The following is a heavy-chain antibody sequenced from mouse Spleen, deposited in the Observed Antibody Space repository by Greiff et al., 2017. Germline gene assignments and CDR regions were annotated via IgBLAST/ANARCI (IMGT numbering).Heavy chain of an antibody. CDR3: ARRSLYYAMDY. V-gene: IGHV5-12*02. J-gene: IGHJ4*01. CDR1: GFTFSDYY. Sequence: DVKLVESGGGLVQPGGSLKLSCATSGFTFSDYYMYWVRQTPEKRLEWVAYISNGGGSTYYPDTVKGRFTISRDNAKNTLYLQMSRLKSEDTAMYYCARRSLYYAMDYWGQGTSVTVSS. CDR2: ISNGGGST.